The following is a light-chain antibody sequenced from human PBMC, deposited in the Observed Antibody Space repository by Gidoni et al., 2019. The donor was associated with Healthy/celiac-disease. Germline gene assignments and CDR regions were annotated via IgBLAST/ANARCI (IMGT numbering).Light chain of an antibody. V-gene: IGKV1-39*01. CDR1: QSISSY. CDR3: QQSYSTPWT. J-gene: IGKJ1*01. CDR2: AAS. Sequence: DIQMTQSPSSLSASVGDRVTITCRASQSISSYLNWYQQKPGKAPKLLIYAASRLQSGVPSRFSGSGSGTDFTLTIISLQPEDFATYYCQQSYSTPWTFXQXTKVEIK.